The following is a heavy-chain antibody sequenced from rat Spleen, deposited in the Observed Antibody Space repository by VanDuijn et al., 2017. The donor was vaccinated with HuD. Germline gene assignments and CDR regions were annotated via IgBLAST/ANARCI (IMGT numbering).Heavy chain of an antibody. V-gene: IGHV2S8*01. CDR1: GFSLTNYG. CDR3: ARDYGSNLGVDH. Sequence: QVQLKESGPDLVQPAQTLSLTCTVSGFSLTNYGVSWVRQPPGKGLEWIAGISSGGNTYHNSVLRSRLSISRDTSKSQVFLKMNDLQTEDTAMYFCARDYGSNLGVDHWGQGVMVTVSS. CDR2: ISSGGNT. J-gene: IGHJ2*01. D-gene: IGHD1-9*01.